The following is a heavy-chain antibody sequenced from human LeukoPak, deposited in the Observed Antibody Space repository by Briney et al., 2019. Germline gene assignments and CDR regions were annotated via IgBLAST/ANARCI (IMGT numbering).Heavy chain of an antibody. D-gene: IGHD4-17*01. J-gene: IGHJ4*02. CDR1: GFTFSSYW. CDR2: INPDGSTT. CDR3: VRIATVTTPDY. V-gene: IGHV3-74*01. Sequence: PGGSLRLSCAASGFTFSSYWMHWVRQPLGKGLVWVSRINPDGSTTNYADSVKGRFTNSRDNAKNTLYLQMNSLTVEDTALYYCVRIATVTTPDYWGQGTLVTVSS.